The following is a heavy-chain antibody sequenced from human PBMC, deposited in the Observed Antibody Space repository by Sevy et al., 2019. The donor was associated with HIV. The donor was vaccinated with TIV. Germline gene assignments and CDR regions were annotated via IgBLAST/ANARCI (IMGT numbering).Heavy chain of an antibody. V-gene: IGHV3-15*01. Sequence: GGSLRLSCAASGFTFSDPWLSWVRQAPGKGLEWVGRVRSKGDGGTTDYAAPVKGRFTIARDDSKNVLYVQMNSLKIEDTGVYYCTTEGADWGQGTRVTVSS. CDR2: VRSKGDGGTT. J-gene: IGHJ4*02. CDR3: TTEGAD. CDR1: GFTFSDPW.